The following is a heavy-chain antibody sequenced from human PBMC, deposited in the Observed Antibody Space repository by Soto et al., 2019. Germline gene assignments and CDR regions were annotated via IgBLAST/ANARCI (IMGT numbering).Heavy chain of an antibody. Sequence: GESLKISCKGSGFSFTSYWIGWVRQMPGKGLEWMGIIYPGDSHTRYSPSFQGQVTISADKSISTAYLQWSSLKPSDTAMYYCARQVVPAATTGWFDPWGQGTLVTVS. J-gene: IGHJ5*02. CDR2: IYPGDSHT. CDR3: ARQVVPAATTGWFDP. D-gene: IGHD2-2*01. V-gene: IGHV5-51*01. CDR1: GFSFTSYW.